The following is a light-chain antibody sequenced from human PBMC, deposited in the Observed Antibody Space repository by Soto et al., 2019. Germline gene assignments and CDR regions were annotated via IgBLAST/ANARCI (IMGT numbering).Light chain of an antibody. CDR1: SGHSSYA. J-gene: IGLJ2*01. Sequence: QPVLTQSPSASASLGASVKLTCTLSSGHSSYAIAWHQQQPEKGPRYLMKLNSDGSHSKGDGIPDRFSGSSSGAERYLTISSLQSEDEADYYCQTWGTGHVVFGGGTKMPVL. CDR2: LNSDGSH. CDR3: QTWGTGHVV. V-gene: IGLV4-69*01.